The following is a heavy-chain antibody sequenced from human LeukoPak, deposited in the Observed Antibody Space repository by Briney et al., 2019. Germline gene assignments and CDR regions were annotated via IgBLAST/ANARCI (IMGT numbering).Heavy chain of an antibody. CDR3: ARGQDILTGYYYFDY. CDR2: IWYDGSNK. J-gene: IGHJ4*02. Sequence: PGASLRLSCAASGFTFSSNYMTWVRQAPGKGLEWLVVIWYDGSNKYYADSVKGRFTISRDNSKNTLYLQMNSLRAEDTAVYYCARGQDILTGYYYFDYWGQGTLVTVSS. V-gene: IGHV3-33*01. CDR1: GFTFSSNY. D-gene: IGHD3-9*01.